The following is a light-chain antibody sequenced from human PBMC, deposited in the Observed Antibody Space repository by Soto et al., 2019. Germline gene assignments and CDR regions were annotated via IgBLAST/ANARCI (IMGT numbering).Light chain of an antibody. Sequence: EIVMTQSPATLSVSPGERATLSCRASQSVSSNLAWYQQKPGQAPRLLIYGASTRATGIPARFSGSGSGTEFTLPISSLRSEDFAVYYCQQYNNWPPGFGGGTKVEIK. CDR3: QQYNNWPPG. J-gene: IGKJ4*01. CDR2: GAS. CDR1: QSVSSN. V-gene: IGKV3-15*01.